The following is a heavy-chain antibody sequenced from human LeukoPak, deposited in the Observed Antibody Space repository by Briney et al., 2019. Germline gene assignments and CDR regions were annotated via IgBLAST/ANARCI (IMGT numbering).Heavy chain of an antibody. V-gene: IGHV1-69*05. Sequence: SVKVSCKASGGTFSSYAISWVRQAPGQGLEWMGRIIPIFGTANYAQKFQGSVTITTDESTSTAYMELSSLRSEDTAVYYCARDPVFPKQWLVHNWFDPWGQGTLVTVSS. CDR3: ARDPVFPKQWLVHNWFDP. D-gene: IGHD6-19*01. J-gene: IGHJ5*02. CDR2: IIPIFGTA. CDR1: GGTFSSYA.